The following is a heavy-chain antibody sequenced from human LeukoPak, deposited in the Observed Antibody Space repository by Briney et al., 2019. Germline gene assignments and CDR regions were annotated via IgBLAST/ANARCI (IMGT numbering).Heavy chain of an antibody. CDR1: GYTFTGYC. J-gene: IGHJ5*02. CDR2: INPNSGGT. CDR3: ARGGYYYGSGSYYNMVDWFDP. Sequence: ASVKVSCKASGYTFTGYCMHWVRQAPGQGLEWMGWINPNSGGTNYAQKFQGRVTMTRDTSISTAYMELSRLRSDDTAVYYCARGGYYYGSGSYYNMVDWFDPWGQGTLVTVSS. D-gene: IGHD3-10*01. V-gene: IGHV1-2*02.